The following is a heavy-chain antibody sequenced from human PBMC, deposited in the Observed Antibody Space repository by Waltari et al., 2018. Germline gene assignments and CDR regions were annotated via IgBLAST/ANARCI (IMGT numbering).Heavy chain of an antibody. CDR2: IGGSTGST. D-gene: IGHD3-10*01. V-gene: IGHV3-23*04. J-gene: IGHJ3*02. CDR1: GSKFSSYG. Sequence: EVQLVEAGGGLVKPGGSLRRSGPAAGSKFSSYGMTWVRQAPGKGLDWVSAIGGSTGSTNYADSVRGRFTISRDNSKNTLYLQMNSLRAEDTALYYCAKSGRSPWAFDIWGQGTMVTVSS. CDR3: AKSGRSPWAFDI.